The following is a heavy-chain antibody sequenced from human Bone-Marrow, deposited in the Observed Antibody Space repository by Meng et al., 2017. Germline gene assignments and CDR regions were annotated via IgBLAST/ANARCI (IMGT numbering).Heavy chain of an antibody. Sequence: GESLKISCEASGFTFSSYGMHWVRQAPGQGLEWVALIWYDGSNKYYADSVKGRFTISRDNSKNTLYLQMNSLRAEDTAVYYCARDCSGSNYIFDAFDIWGQGTMVTVSS. CDR3: ARDCSGSNYIFDAFDI. CDR2: IWYDGSNK. CDR1: GFTFSSYG. D-gene: IGHD1-26*01. J-gene: IGHJ3*02. V-gene: IGHV3-33*01.